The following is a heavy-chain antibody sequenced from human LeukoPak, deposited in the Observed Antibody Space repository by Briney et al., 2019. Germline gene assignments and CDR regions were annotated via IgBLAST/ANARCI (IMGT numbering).Heavy chain of an antibody. D-gene: IGHD6-13*01. V-gene: IGHV1-46*01. Sequence: ASVKVSCKASGYTFTSYYMHWVRQAPGQWLEWMGIINPSGGSTSYAQKFQGRVTMTRDTSTSTVYMELSSLRSDDTAVYYCARARAAAGTGGPLGPWGQGTLVTVSS. CDR2: INPSGGST. CDR3: ARARAAAGTGGPLGP. CDR1: GYTFTSYY. J-gene: IGHJ5*02.